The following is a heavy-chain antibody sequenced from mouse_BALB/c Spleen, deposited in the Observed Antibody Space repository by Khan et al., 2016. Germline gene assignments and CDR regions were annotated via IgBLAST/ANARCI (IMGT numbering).Heavy chain of an antibody. D-gene: IGHD2-4*01. CDR3: ANDYAWFAY. Sequence: EVQLQESGPELVKPGASVKISCKASGYTFTDNNIHWLKQSHGKSLEWIGYIYPYNGGTGYNQKFKNRATLTVDDSSNTAYMDLRSLTSEDSAVXYCANDYAWFAYWGQGTLVTVSA. CDR1: GYTFTDNN. CDR2: IYPYNGGT. V-gene: IGHV1S29*02. J-gene: IGHJ3*01.